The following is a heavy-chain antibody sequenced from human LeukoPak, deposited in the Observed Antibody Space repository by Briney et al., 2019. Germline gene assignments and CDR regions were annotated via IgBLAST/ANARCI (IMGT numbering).Heavy chain of an antibody. V-gene: IGHV3-11*01. CDR3: ARQVGADFDY. CDR2: ISSSGSTT. D-gene: IGHD1-26*01. Sequence: GGSLRLSCAASGFTFSDYYMNWIRQAPGKGLEWVSYISSSGSTTYYADSVKGRFTISRDNAKNSLYLQLNSLRAEDTAVYYCARQVGADFDYWGQGTLVTVSS. J-gene: IGHJ4*02. CDR1: GFTFSDYY.